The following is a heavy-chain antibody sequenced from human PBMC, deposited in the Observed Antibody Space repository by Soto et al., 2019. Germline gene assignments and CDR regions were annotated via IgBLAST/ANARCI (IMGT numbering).Heavy chain of an antibody. CDR3: ARDDPYSGSFQDL. V-gene: IGHV3-30-3*01. CDR1: GFTFSSYA. Sequence: GGSLRLSCAASGFTFSSYAMHWVRQAPGKGLEWVAVISYDGSNKYYADSVKGRFTISRDNSKNTLYLQMNSLRAEDTAVYYCARDDPYSGSFQDLWGQGTLVTVSS. J-gene: IGHJ5*02. CDR2: ISYDGSNK. D-gene: IGHD1-26*01.